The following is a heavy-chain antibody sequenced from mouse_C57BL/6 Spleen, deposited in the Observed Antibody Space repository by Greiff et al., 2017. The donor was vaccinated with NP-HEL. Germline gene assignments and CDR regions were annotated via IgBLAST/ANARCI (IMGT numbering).Heavy chain of an antibody. CDR3: ARHVTTVRYLDY. CDR2: ISSGGSYT. V-gene: IGHV5-6*01. J-gene: IGHJ2*01. Sequence: EVMLVESGGDLVKPGGSLKLSCAASGFTFSSYGMSWVRQTPDKRLEWVATISSGGSYTYYPDSVKGRFTITRDNAKNTLYLQMSSLKSDDTAMYYCARHVTTVRYLDYWGQGTTLTVSS. D-gene: IGHD1-1*01. CDR1: GFTFSSYG.